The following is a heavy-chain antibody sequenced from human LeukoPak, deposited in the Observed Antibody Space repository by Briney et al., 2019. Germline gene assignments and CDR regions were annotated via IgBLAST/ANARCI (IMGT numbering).Heavy chain of an antibody. J-gene: IGHJ4*02. CDR1: GFTFSSYS. CDR2: ISSSSSYI. Sequence: GGSLRLSCAASGFTFSSYSMNWVRQAPGKGLEWVSSISSSSSYIYYADSVKGRFTIPRDNAKNSLYLQMNSLRAEDTAVYYCGRDIYDSNGSTDYWGQGTLVTVSS. CDR3: GRDIYDSNGSTDY. D-gene: IGHD3-22*01. V-gene: IGHV3-21*01.